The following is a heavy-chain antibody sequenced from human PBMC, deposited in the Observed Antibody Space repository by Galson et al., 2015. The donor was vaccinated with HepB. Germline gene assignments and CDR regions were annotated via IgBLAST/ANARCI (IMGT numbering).Heavy chain of an antibody. J-gene: IGHJ4*02. CDR1: GFTFSSYA. D-gene: IGHD2-8*01. CDR3: ARRANCDY. CDR2: ISGSGGST. Sequence: SLRLSCAASGFTFSSYAMSWVRQAPGKGLEWVSAISGSGGSTYYADSGKGRFTISRDNAKNSLYLQMNSPRAEDTAVYYCARRANCDYWGQGTLVTVSS. V-gene: IGHV3-23*01.